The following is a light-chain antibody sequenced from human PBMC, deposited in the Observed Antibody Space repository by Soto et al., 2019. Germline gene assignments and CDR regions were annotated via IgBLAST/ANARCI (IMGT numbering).Light chain of an antibody. CDR2: GAS. CDR3: QQGHNWPLT. Sequence: EIVMTQSPATLSLSPGERAALSCRASQSINSELAWYQQKPGQPPRLLIYGASTRATGVPARFTGSESGSECTLTISGLQSEGFAVYYCQQGHNWPLTFGQGTRLEI. J-gene: IGKJ2*01. CDR1: QSINSE. V-gene: IGKV3-15*01.